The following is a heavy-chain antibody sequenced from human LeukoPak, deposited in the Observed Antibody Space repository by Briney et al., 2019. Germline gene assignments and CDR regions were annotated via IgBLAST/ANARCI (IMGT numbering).Heavy chain of an antibody. CDR1: GFTFSDHY. V-gene: IGHV3-11*06. J-gene: IGHJ4*02. CDR3: AKHYFYSYGSLDY. CDR2: ISSGSTYT. Sequence: GGSLRLSCEVSGFTFSDHYMSWIRQAPGKRLEWVSYISSGSTYTNYADSVKGRFTISRDNAKNSLYLQMNSLRDEDTAVYFCAKHYFYSYGSLDYWGQGTLVTVSS. D-gene: IGHD5-18*01.